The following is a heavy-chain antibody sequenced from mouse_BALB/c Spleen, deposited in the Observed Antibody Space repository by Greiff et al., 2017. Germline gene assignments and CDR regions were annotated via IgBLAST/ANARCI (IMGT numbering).Heavy chain of an antibody. D-gene: IGHD2-10*01. J-gene: IGHJ4*01. CDR2: IYPGNVNT. V-gene: IGHV1S56*01. Sequence: QVQLQQSGPELVKPGASVRISCKASGYTFTSYYIHWVKQRPGQGLEWIGWIYPGNVNTKYNEKFKGKATLTADKSSSTAYMQLSSLTSEDSAVYFCARWAYYGNPYAMDYWGQGTSVTVSS. CDR3: ARWAYYGNPYAMDY. CDR1: GYTFTSYY.